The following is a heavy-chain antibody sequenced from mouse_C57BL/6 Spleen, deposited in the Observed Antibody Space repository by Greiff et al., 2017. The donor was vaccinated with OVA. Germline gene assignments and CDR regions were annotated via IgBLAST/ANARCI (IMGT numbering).Heavy chain of an antibody. CDR2: IYPGDGDT. CDR3: ARRGDYDEAFDY. Sequence: QVQLQQSGPELVKPGASVKISCKASGYAFSSSWMNWVKQRPGKGLEWIGRIYPGDGDTNYNGKFKGKATLTADKSSSTAYMQLSSLTSEDSAVYFCARRGDYDEAFDYWGQGTTLTVSS. CDR1: GYAFSSSW. J-gene: IGHJ2*01. V-gene: IGHV1-82*01. D-gene: IGHD2-4*01.